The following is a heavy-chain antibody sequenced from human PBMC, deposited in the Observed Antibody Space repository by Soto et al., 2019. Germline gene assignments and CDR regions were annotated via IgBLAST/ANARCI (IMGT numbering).Heavy chain of an antibody. J-gene: IGHJ5*02. Sequence: SETLSLTCTVSGGSISSDDYYWSWIRQPPGKGLEWIGYIYYSGSTYYNPSLKSRVTISVDTSKNQFSLKLSSVTAADTAVYFAACELESLVPRGGFDPWGQGTLVTVSS. CDR3: ACELESLVPRGGFDP. V-gene: IGHV4-30-4*01. D-gene: IGHD6-6*01. CDR2: IYYSGST. CDR1: GGSISSDDYY.